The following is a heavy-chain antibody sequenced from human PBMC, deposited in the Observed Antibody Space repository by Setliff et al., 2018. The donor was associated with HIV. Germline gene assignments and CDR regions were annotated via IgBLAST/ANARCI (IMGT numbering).Heavy chain of an antibody. V-gene: IGHV3-49*04. J-gene: IGHJ5*02. CDR1: GFTFGDYA. CDR3: KADSSGYP. D-gene: IGHD3-22*01. CDR2: IRSKAFGGKI. Sequence: GSLRLSSTASGFTFGDYAMSWVRQAPGKGLEWVGYIRSKAFGGKIEYAASVKGRFTTSREDSKNTAYLQMNSLKTEDTAVYYCKADSSGYPWGQGTLVTVSS.